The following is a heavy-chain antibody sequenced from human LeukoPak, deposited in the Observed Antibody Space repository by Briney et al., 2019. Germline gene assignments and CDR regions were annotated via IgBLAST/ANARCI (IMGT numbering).Heavy chain of an antibody. CDR3: ARDPSRWLQFSYYFDY. Sequence: GGSLRLSCAASGFTFSDYYMSWIRQAPGKGLEWVSHISSSSSYTNYADSVKGRFTISRDNAKNSLYLQMNSLRAEDTAVYYCARDPSRWLQFSYYFDYWGQGTLVTVSS. CDR2: ISSSSSYT. CDR1: GFTFSDYY. V-gene: IGHV3-11*05. J-gene: IGHJ4*02. D-gene: IGHD5-24*01.